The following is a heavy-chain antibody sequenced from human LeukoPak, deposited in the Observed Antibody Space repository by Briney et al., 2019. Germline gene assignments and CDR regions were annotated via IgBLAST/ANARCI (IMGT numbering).Heavy chain of an antibody. CDR1: GFTFTEYG. Sequence: PGGSLRLSCAASGFTFTEYGMHWVRQPPGKGLVWVSRINTDGSSTSYADSVKGRFTISRDNAKNTLYLQMNSLRAEDTAVYYCASGGATHYDFWSGYYKDAFDIWGQGTMVTVSS. D-gene: IGHD3-3*01. CDR2: INTDGSST. CDR3: ASGGATHYDFWSGYYKDAFDI. V-gene: IGHV3-74*01. J-gene: IGHJ3*02.